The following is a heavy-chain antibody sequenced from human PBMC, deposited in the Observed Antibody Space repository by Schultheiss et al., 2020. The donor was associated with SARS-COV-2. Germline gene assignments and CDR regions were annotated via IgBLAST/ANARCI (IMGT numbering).Heavy chain of an antibody. CDR1: GYTFTSYD. V-gene: IGHV1-8*01. D-gene: IGHD2-2*01. J-gene: IGHJ5*02. CDR2: MNPNSGNT. CDR3: ARDRGGVVVPAERFDP. Sequence: ASVKVSCKASGYTFTSYDINWVRQATGQGLEWMGWMNPNSGNTGYAQKLQGRVTMTTDTSTSTAYMELRSLRSDDTAVYYCARDRGGVVVPAERFDPWGQGTLVTVSS.